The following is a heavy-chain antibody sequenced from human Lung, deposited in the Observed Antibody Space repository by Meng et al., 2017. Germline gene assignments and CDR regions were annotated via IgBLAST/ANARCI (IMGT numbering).Heavy chain of an antibody. D-gene: IGHD6-19*01. CDR3: ARSQQWLDS. J-gene: IGHJ4*02. V-gene: IGHV6-1*01. Sequence: QVQLQQSGPGLVKPSQTLSPTCAISGDRVSTNSAAWNWFRQSPSRGLEWLGRTYYRSNWYYDYAVSVRSRITINPDTSKNQFSLQLNSVTPEDTAVYYCARSQQWLDSWGQGTLVTVSS. CDR1: GDRVSTNSAA. CDR2: TYYRSNWYY.